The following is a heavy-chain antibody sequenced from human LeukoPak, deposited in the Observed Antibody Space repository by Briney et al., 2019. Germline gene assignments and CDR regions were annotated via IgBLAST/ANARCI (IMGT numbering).Heavy chain of an antibody. CDR1: GYTFTSYG. J-gene: IGHJ4*02. CDR2: ISAYNSNT. V-gene: IGHV1-18*01. CDR3: ARDPGSPYDYVWGSYRPKLDY. Sequence: ASVKVSCKASGYTFTSYGISWVRQAPGQGLEWMGWISAYNSNTNYAQKLQGRVTMTTDTSTSTAYMELRSLRSDDTAVYYCARDPGSPYDYVWGSYRPKLDYWGQGTLVTVSS. D-gene: IGHD3-16*02.